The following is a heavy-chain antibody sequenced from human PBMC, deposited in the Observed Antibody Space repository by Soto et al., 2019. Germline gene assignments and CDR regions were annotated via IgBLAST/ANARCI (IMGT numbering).Heavy chain of an antibody. V-gene: IGHV3-30-3*01. CDR3: VLDFWSAASSS. CDR1: GFTFSSYA. D-gene: IGHD3-3*01. CDR2: ISYDGSNK. Sequence: QVQLVESGGGVVQPGRSLRLSCAASGFTFSSYAMHWVRQAPGKGLEWVAVISYDGSNKYYADSVKGRFTISRDNSKNTLYLQMNSLRAEDTAVYYCVLDFWSAASSSWGQGTLVTVSS. J-gene: IGHJ5*02.